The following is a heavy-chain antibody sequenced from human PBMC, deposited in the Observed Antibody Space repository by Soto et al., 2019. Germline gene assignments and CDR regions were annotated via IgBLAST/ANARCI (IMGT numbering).Heavy chain of an antibody. Sequence: LSLTCTVSGGSISSGDYYWSWIRQPPGKGLEWIGYIYYSGSTYYNPSLKSRVTISVGTSKNQFSLKLSSVTAADTAVYYCARSKSELSIDYWGQGTLVTVSS. CDR2: IYYSGST. CDR1: GGSISSGDYY. J-gene: IGHJ4*02. V-gene: IGHV4-30-4*01. D-gene: IGHD1-26*01. CDR3: ARSKSELSIDY.